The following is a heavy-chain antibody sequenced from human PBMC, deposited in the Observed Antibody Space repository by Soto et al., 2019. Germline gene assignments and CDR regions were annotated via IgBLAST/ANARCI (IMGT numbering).Heavy chain of an antibody. J-gene: IGHJ4*02. D-gene: IGHD4-4*01. CDR1: WFTFRSYC. CDR3: ARDAADYSNYVAPDY. Sequence: AGGSPKLSCASAWFTFRSYCMHWVPPAPGKGLEWVAVIWYDGSNKYYADSVKGRFTISRDNSKNTLYLQMNSLRAEDTAVYYCARDAADYSNYVAPDYWGQGTLVTVSS. CDR2: IWYDGSNK. V-gene: IGHV3-33*01.